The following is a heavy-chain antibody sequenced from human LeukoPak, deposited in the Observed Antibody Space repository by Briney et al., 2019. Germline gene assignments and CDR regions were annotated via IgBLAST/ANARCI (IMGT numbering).Heavy chain of an antibody. CDR3: AREDFDY. J-gene: IGHJ4*02. CDR2: ISSSSSYI. CDR1: GFTFSSYS. V-gene: IGHV3-21*01. Sequence: PGGSLRLSCAASGFTFSSYSMNWVRQAPGKGLEWLSSISSSSSYIFYADSVKGRLTLSRDNAKNSLYLQINSLRAEDTAVYYCAREDFDYWGQGTLVTDCS.